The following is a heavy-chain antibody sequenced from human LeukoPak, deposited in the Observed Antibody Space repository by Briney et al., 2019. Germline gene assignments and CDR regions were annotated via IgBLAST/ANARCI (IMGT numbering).Heavy chain of an antibody. CDR2: ISYDGSNK. D-gene: IGHD5-12*01. V-gene: IGHV3-30*03. J-gene: IGHJ4*02. CDR3: ARGGYLEFSC. CDR1: GFTFSSYG. Sequence: PGGSLRLSCAASGFTFSSYGMHWVRQAPGKGLEWVAVISYDGSNKYYADSVKGRFTISRDNAKNSLYLQMNSLRAEDTAVYYCARGGYLEFSCWGQGTLVTVSS.